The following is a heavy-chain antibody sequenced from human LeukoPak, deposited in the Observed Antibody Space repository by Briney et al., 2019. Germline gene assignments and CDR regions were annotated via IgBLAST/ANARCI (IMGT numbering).Heavy chain of an antibody. Sequence: PSETLSLTCTVSGGSISSYYWSWIRQPAGKGLEWIGRIHTSGSTNYSPSLKSRVTMSVDTSKDQFSLKLSSVTAADTAVYYCVRDRYYYDSSARYFDYWGQGTLVTVSS. CDR1: GGSISSYY. CDR3: VRDRYYYDSSARYFDY. J-gene: IGHJ4*02. D-gene: IGHD3-22*01. V-gene: IGHV4-4*07. CDR2: IHTSGST.